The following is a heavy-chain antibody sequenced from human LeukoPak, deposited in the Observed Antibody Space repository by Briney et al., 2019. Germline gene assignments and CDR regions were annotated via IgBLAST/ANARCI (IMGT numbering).Heavy chain of an antibody. CDR1: GFTFSSYA. Sequence: PGGSLRLSCAASGFTFSSYAMSWVRQAPGKGLDWISYVSSSSNTIKYADSVKGRFTISRDNAKNSLYLQMNSLRAEDTAVYYCAREQQWLVRYFDYWGQGTLVTVSS. V-gene: IGHV3-48*04. D-gene: IGHD6-19*01. CDR2: VSSSSNTI. J-gene: IGHJ4*02. CDR3: AREQQWLVRYFDY.